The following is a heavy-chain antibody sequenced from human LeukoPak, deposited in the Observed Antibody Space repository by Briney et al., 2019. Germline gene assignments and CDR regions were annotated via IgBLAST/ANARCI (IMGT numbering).Heavy chain of an antibody. J-gene: IGHJ6*02. CDR2: ISSSSSYI. CDR3: ARPYCSSTSCYGADYYYGMDV. Sequence: GGSLRLSCAASGFTFSSYSMNWVRQAPGRGLEWVSSISSSSSYIYYAVSVKGRFTISRDNAKNSLYLQMNSLRAEDTAVYYCARPYCSSTSCYGADYYYGMDVWGQGTTVTVSS. D-gene: IGHD2-2*01. CDR1: GFTFSSYS. V-gene: IGHV3-21*01.